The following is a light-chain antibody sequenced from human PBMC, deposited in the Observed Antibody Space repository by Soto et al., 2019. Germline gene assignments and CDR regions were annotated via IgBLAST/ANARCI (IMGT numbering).Light chain of an antibody. J-gene: IGKJ5*01. CDR3: QQYGSSPRIT. V-gene: IGKV3-20*01. CDR1: QSVSIL. CDR2: EAS. Sequence: ELVMTQSPATLSVSPGERATLSCRASQSVSILLAWYQQKPGQAPRLLIYEASTRATGIPDRFSGSVSGTDFTLTISRLEPEDFAVYYGQQYGSSPRITFGQGTRLEIK.